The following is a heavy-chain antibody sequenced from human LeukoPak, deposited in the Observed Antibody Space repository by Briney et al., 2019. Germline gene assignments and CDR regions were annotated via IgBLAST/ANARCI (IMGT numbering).Heavy chain of an antibody. J-gene: IGHJ4*02. V-gene: IGHV1-8*01. CDR3: ARGPSLLTNYGFDY. CDR2: MNPNRGNT. Sequence: EASVTVSCKASGYTFTSCDINWVRQAPGQGLEWMGWMNPNRGNTVYAQNFQGRITMTRNTSISTAYMELSSLKSEDTAVYYCARGPSLLTNYGFDYWGQGTLSPSPQ. D-gene: IGHD2-15*01. CDR1: GYTFTSCD.